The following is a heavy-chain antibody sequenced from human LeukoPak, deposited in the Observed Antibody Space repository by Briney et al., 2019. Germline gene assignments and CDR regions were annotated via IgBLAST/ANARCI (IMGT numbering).Heavy chain of an antibody. J-gene: IGHJ5*02. Sequence: ASVKVSCKASGGTFSSYAISWVRQAPGQGLEWMGGIIPIFGTANYAQKFQGRVTITADESTSTAYMELSSLRSEDTAVYYCARVESRITMIVVDPNGYYNWFDPWGQGTLVTVSS. D-gene: IGHD3-22*01. CDR2: IIPIFGTA. V-gene: IGHV1-69*13. CDR3: ARVESRITMIVVDPNGYYNWFDP. CDR1: GGTFSSYA.